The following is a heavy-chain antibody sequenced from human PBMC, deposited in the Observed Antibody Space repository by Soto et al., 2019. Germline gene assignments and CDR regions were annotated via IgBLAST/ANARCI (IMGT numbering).Heavy chain of an antibody. CDR2: ITSTGGST. CDR1: GFTFSSNA. D-gene: IGHD6-19*01. Sequence: EVQLLESGGGLVQPGGSLRLSCAASGFTFSSNAMSWVRQTPGKGLEWVSAITSTGGSTYYADSVKGRFTISRDNSKNTLFLQMKSLRAEDTAIYYCAKSVGSGWSKSDYWGQGTLVTVSS. CDR3: AKSVGSGWSKSDY. V-gene: IGHV3-23*01. J-gene: IGHJ4*02.